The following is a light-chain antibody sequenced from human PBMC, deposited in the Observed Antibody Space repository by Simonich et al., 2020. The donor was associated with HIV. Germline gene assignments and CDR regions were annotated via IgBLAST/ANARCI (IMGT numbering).Light chain of an antibody. CDR3: QQYNSYSQM. CDR2: KAS. CDR1: QSIRSW. V-gene: IGKV1-5*03. Sequence: DIQMTQSPSTLSASVGDRVTITCRASQSIRSWLAWYQQKTGKAPKLLIYKASSLQSGCPSRFSGSGSGTEFTLTISSLQPDDFATYYCQQYNSYSQMFGQGTKVEIK. J-gene: IGKJ1*01.